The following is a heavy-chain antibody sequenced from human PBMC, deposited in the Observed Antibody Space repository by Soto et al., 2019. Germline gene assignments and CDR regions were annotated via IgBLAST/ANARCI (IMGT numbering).Heavy chain of an antibody. Sequence: SQSLALTYAISGDSVSSHTAACNWIRSSTSRGLEWQGRTYYRSNWRHDYEVSVKSRITDNPDTSKNRFSLQLNSVNPDDTAVYYCARCVPGSGFDLWGQGTLVTVSS. D-gene: IGHD6-19*01. CDR2: TYYRSNWRH. CDR1: GDSVSSHTAA. V-gene: IGHV6-1*01. CDR3: ARCVPGSGFDL. J-gene: IGHJ4*02.